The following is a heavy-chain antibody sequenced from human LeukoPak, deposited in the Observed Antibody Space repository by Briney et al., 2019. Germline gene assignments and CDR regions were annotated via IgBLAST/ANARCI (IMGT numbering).Heavy chain of an antibody. Sequence: GASVKVSCKASGGTFSSYAISWVRQATGQGLEWMGGIIPIFGKANYAQKFQGRVTITTDESTSTAYMELSSLRSEDTAVYYCARGPYDYVWGSYPLGAFDIWGQGTMVTVSS. D-gene: IGHD3-16*02. V-gene: IGHV1-69*05. CDR3: ARGPYDYVWGSYPLGAFDI. J-gene: IGHJ3*02. CDR1: GGTFSSYA. CDR2: IIPIFGKA.